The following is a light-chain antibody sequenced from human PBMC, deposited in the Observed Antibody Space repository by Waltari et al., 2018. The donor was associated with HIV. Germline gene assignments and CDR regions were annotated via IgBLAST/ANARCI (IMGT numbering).Light chain of an antibody. CDR3: QQRSDSPPST. V-gene: IGKV3-11*01. J-gene: IGKJ4*01. CDR2: DAI. Sequence: EIVLTQSPATLSLSPGETATLSCRASQSVGSYLVWYQQKPGRAPRLLIYDAINRATGIPARFSGSGSGTDFTLTISSLEPEDFAVYYCQQRSDSPPSTFGGGTKVEI. CDR1: QSVGSY.